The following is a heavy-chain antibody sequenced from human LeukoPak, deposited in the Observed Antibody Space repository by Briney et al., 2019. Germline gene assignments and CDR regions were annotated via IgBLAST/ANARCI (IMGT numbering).Heavy chain of an antibody. CDR2: IWYDGLAK. CDR1: GVTLCNDG. D-gene: IGHD6-19*01. V-gene: IGHV3-33*01. J-gene: IGHJ4*02. CDR3: AREWSRIAVAGGPGY. Sequence: GGSLRLSCVPPGVTLCNDGPCWVRHAPRGGLWCVSLIWYDGLAKFHADSVKGRFTISTDNSKNTLYLQKDTLRDEDTAVYYFAREWSRIAVAGGPGYWGQGTRVTVSS.